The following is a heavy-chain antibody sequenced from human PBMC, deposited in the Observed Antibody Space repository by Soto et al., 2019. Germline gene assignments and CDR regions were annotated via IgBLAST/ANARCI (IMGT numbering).Heavy chain of an antibody. D-gene: IGHD3-22*01. CDR2: VYFGGTT. CDR3: ARHSTGYYYSYFDY. J-gene: IGHJ4*02. CDR1: NGSISPNY. Sequence: ASETLSLTCTVSNGSISPNYWSWIRQPPGKGLEWIGNVYFGGTTTYNPSRKSRVTISVDTSKNQFSLKVRSVTAADTAVYYCARHSTGYYYSYFDYWGPGTLVTVSS. V-gene: IGHV4-59*08.